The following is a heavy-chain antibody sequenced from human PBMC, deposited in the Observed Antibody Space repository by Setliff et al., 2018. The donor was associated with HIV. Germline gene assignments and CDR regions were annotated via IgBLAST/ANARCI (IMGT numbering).Heavy chain of an antibody. CDR3: ARQYYGSGSYYIPPFDY. CDR2: IYHNGNT. Sequence: SETLSLTCSVSGDSISSSSYYWGWIRQPPGKGLEWIGSIYHNGNTYYNPSLKSRATISVDTSKNQFSLNLSSVTAADTAVYYCARQYYGSGSYYIPPFDYWGQGTLVTVSS. D-gene: IGHD3-10*01. J-gene: IGHJ4*02. V-gene: IGHV4-39*01. CDR1: GDSISSSSYY.